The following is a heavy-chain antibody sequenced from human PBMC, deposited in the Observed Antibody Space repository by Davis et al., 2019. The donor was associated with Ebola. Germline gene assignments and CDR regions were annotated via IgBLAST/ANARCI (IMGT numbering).Heavy chain of an antibody. V-gene: IGHV4-34*01. D-gene: IGHD1-1*01. CDR2: INHIGRT. J-gene: IGHJ4*02. CDR3: ARGLYPWELDY. CDR1: GGSFSGYY. Sequence: SETLSLTCAVYGGSFSGYYWSWIRQPPGKGLERMGEINHIGRTNYNPSLKSRVTMSVDTSKNHFSLKLSSVTAADTAVYYCARGLYPWELDYWGQGTLVTVSS.